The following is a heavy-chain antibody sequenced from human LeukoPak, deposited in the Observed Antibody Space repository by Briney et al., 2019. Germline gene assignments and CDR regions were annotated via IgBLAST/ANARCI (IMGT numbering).Heavy chain of an antibody. D-gene: IGHD6-13*01. CDR2: INHSGST. Sequence: ASETLSLTCTVSGGSISSYYWSWIRQPPGKGLEWIGEINHSGSTNYNPSLKSRVTISVDTSKNQFSLKVSSVTAADTAVYYCARGRGRDQSSPKFDYWGQGTLVTVSS. V-gene: IGHV4-34*01. CDR3: ARGRGRDQSSPKFDY. J-gene: IGHJ4*02. CDR1: GGSISSYY.